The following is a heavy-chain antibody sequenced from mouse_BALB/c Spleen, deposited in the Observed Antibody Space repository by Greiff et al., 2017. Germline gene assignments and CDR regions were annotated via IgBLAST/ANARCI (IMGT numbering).Heavy chain of an antibody. V-gene: IGHV2-9*02. CDR1: GFSLTSYG. Sequence: VQLKESGPGLVAPSQSLSITCTVSGFSLTSYGVHWVRQPPGKGLEWLGVIWAGGSTNYNSALMSRLSISKDNSKSQVFLKMNSLQTDDTAMYYCARVWDSSYWYFDVWGAGTTVTVSS. J-gene: IGHJ1*01. CDR3: ARVWDSSYWYFDV. CDR2: IWAGGST. D-gene: IGHD4-1*01.